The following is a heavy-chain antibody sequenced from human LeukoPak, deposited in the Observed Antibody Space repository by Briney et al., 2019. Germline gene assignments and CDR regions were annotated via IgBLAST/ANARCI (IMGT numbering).Heavy chain of an antibody. J-gene: IGHJ3*02. V-gene: IGHV3-11*04. CDR1: GFTFSDYY. CDR3: ARIRSGGAFDI. D-gene: IGHD3-10*01. CDR2: ITSSGSSI. Sequence: GGSLRLSCSASGFTFSDYYMSWISQAPGKRLEWVSYITSSGSSIYYADSVKGGFTISRDNAKNSLYLQMTSLRGEDTAVYYCARIRSGGAFDIWGQGTMVTFSS.